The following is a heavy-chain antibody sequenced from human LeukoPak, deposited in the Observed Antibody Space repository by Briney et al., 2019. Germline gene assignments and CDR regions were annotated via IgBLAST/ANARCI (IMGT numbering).Heavy chain of an antibody. D-gene: IGHD3-3*01. CDR3: ARARRGAYYDFWSGPRGYGYYYYMDV. CDR1: GGSISSSNW. CDR2: IYHSGST. V-gene: IGHV4-4*02. Sequence: SETLSLTCAVSGGSISSSNWWSWVRQPPGKGLEWIGEIYHSGSTNYNPSLKSRVTISVDKSKNQFSLKLSSVTAADTAVYYCARARRGAYYDFWSGPRGYGYYYYMDVWGKGTTVTVSS. J-gene: IGHJ6*03.